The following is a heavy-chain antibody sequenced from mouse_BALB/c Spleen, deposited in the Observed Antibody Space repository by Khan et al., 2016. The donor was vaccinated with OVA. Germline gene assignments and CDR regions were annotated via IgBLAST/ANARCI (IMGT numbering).Heavy chain of an antibody. Sequence: QVQLKQSGPGLVAPSQSLSITCTVSGFSLTSNGVSWVRQPPGKGLEWLGVIWGDGSINYHSVLKSRLSISKDNSKSQVFLKLNSQQTDDTATYYCAKLRVFNFDYGGQGTTLTVSS. CDR3: AKLRVFNFDY. CDR2: IWGDGSI. V-gene: IGHV2-3*01. CDR1: GFSLTSNG. J-gene: IGHJ2*01.